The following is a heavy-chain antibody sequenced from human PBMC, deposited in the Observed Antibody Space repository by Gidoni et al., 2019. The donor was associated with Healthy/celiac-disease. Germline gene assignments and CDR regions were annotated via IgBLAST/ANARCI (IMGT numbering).Heavy chain of an antibody. V-gene: IGHV3-30*18. J-gene: IGHJ4*02. Sequence: QVQLVESGGGVVQPGRSLRLSCASSGFTFSSYGMHWVRQAPGKGLEWVAVISYDGSNKYYADSVKGRFTISRDNSKNTLYLQMNSLRAEDTAVYYCAKDQGRDGYNLHYWGQGTLVTVSS. CDR2: ISYDGSNK. CDR3: AKDQGRDGYNLHY. CDR1: GFTFSSYG. D-gene: IGHD5-12*01.